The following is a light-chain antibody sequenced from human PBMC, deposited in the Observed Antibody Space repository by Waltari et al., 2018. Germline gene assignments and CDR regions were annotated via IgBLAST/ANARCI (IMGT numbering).Light chain of an antibody. J-gene: IGLJ2*01. CDR1: SSDIGGYHY. Sequence: QSALTQPASVSASPGQSITISCTGTSSDIGGYHYVSWYQQHPGKVPKLMIYDVARWPPGVLNRFSGSKSWHPAFLTIPGLQAEDEAGYLWASYTSTHTVIFGRGTQVTVL. V-gene: IGLV2-14*03. CDR3: ASYTSTHTVI. CDR2: DVA.